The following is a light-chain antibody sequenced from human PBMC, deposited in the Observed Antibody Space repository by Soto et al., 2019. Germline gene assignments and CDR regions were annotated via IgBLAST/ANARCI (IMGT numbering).Light chain of an antibody. CDR1: SSDIGDYNY. CDR2: DVN. V-gene: IGLV2-14*01. CDR3: SSYSRSNTLVV. Sequence: QSALTQPASVSGSPGQSITISCTGTSSDIGDYNYVSWYQQHPDKAPKLMIYDVNNRPSGVSDRFSGSKSGNTASLTISGLQAEDEADYYCSSYSRSNTLVVFGGGTKVTVL. J-gene: IGLJ2*01.